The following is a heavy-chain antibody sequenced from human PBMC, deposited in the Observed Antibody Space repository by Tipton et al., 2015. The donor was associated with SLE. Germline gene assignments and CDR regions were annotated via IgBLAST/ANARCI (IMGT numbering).Heavy chain of an antibody. J-gene: IGHJ4*02. V-gene: IGHV3-21*01. CDR2: ISVRGTYI. D-gene: IGHD4-17*01. CDR3: ARYGDSNYFDS. Sequence: SLRLSCTASGFTLSSYTMIWVRQAPGKGLEWVSSISVRGTYIFYANSLRGRITVSRDDAKNSLSLQVDNLSAEDSAMYYCARYGDSNYFDSWGQGTLVTVSS. CDR1: GFTLSSYT.